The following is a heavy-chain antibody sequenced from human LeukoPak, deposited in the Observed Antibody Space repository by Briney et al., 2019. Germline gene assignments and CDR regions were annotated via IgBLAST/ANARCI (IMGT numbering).Heavy chain of an antibody. CDR2: IIPIFGTA. V-gene: IGHV1-69*05. J-gene: IGHJ6*03. Sequence: SVKVSCKASGGTFSSYAISWVRQAPGQGLEWMGGIIPIFGTANYAQKFQGRVTITRNTSISTAYMELSSLRSEDTAVYYCAREAGGDSRGYYYYMDVWGKGTTVTVSS. CDR1: GGTFSSYA. CDR3: AREAGGDSRGYYYYMDV. D-gene: IGHD4-17*01.